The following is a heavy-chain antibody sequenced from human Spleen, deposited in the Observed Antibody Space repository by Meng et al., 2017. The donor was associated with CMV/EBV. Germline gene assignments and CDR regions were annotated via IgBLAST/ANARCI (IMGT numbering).Heavy chain of an antibody. Sequence: GESLKISCAASGFTVSTNYMSWVRQAPGKGLEWVSGISGSNGGGSTYYADSVKGRFTTSRDNSKNTLYLQMSSLRDEDTAVYYCAKDMRNRGWYGGIDYWGQGTLVTVSS. V-gene: IGHV3-23*01. D-gene: IGHD6-19*01. CDR2: ISGSNGGGST. J-gene: IGHJ4*02. CDR3: AKDMRNRGWYGGIDY. CDR1: GFTVSTNY.